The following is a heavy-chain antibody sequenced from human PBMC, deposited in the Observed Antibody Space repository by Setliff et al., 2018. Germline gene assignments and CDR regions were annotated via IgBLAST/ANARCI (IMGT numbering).Heavy chain of an antibody. J-gene: IGHJ1*01. Sequence: SVKVSCKASGGTFSSYAISWVRQAPGQGLEWMGGIIPIFGTANYAQKFQGRVTITTDESTSTAYMELSSLRPDDTAVYYCARAYCGGDCYNRQLEYFQHWGQGTLVTVSS. CDR1: GGTFSSYA. CDR3: ARAYCGGDCYNRQLEYFQH. D-gene: IGHD2-21*02. V-gene: IGHV1-69*05. CDR2: IIPIFGTA.